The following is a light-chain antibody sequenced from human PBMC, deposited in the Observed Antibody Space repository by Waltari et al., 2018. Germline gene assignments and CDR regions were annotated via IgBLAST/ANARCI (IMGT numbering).Light chain of an antibody. CDR2: KAS. J-gene: IGKJ2*01. CDR3: QQYYRYPYT. V-gene: IGKV1-5*03. CDR1: EDIDEW. Sequence: DIQMTQSPSTLSASVGDRVTLTFRASEDIDEWLVWFQQKPGKAPKALIFKASTLQSGVPSRFSGGGSGTDFTLTISSLQPDDFATYFCQQYYRYPYTFGPGTRLEVK.